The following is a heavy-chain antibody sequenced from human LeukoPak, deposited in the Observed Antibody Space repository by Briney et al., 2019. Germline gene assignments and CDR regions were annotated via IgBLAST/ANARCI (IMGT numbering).Heavy chain of an antibody. Sequence: GASVKVSCKPSGYTFTSYAINWVRQAPGQGLEWMGWINPNSGGTNYAQKFQGRVTMTRDTSISTAYMELSRLRSDDTAVYYCARKYVVGASPIDYWGQGTLVTVSS. CDR3: ARKYVVGASPIDY. CDR2: INPNSGGT. J-gene: IGHJ4*02. CDR1: GYTFTSYA. D-gene: IGHD1-26*01. V-gene: IGHV1-2*02.